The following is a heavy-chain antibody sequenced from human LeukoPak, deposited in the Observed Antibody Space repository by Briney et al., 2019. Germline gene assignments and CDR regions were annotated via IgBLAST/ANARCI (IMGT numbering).Heavy chain of an antibody. V-gene: IGHV4-30-2*01. CDR1: GASISTGGLS. Sequence: SQTLSLTCAVSGASISTGGLSWSWIRQPPGQGLEWIGLIYPTGSTYYNPSLESRVTISADSPKNHFSLDLSSVTAADTALYYCVKGGPGCTSSTCYGALFDSWGQGILVTVSS. D-gene: IGHD4/OR15-4a*01. CDR2: IYPTGST. J-gene: IGHJ4*02. CDR3: VKGGPGCTSSTCYGALFDS.